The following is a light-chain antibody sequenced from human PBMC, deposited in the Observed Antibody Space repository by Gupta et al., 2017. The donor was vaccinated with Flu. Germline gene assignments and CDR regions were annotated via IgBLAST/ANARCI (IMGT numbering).Light chain of an antibody. CDR1: QSLVHSDGNTY. Sequence: VTLGQPASISCRSSQSLVHSDGNTYLNWFQQRPGQSPRRLIYKVSNRDSGVPDRFSGSGSGTDFTRKISRVEADDVGVYYCMQGTHWPWTFGQGTKVEIK. J-gene: IGKJ1*01. V-gene: IGKV2-30*02. CDR2: KVS. CDR3: MQGTHWPWT.